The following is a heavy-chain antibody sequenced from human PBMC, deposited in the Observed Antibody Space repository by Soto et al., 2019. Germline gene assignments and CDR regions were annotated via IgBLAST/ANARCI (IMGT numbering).Heavy chain of an antibody. V-gene: IGHV3-48*01. Sequence: VGSLRLSCEASGFTSFSYYSMNWVRQAPGKGLEWVSFISGRGSPIYYADSVRGRFTISRDNAKNSLSLEMNSLRVEDTAVYYCARVRGHSYGYVDYWGQGTLVTVSS. CDR3: ARVRGHSYGYVDY. CDR2: ISGRGSPI. CDR1: GFTSFSYYS. J-gene: IGHJ4*02. D-gene: IGHD5-18*01.